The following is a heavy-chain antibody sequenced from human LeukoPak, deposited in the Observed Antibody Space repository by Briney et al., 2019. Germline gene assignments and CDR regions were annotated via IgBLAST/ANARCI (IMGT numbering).Heavy chain of an antibody. D-gene: IGHD3-22*01. CDR1: GGSFSGYY. J-gene: IGHJ4*02. CDR2: INHSGST. CDR3: ARRRSDYYDSSGYPIDY. Sequence: KPSETLSLTCAVYGGSFSGYYWSWIRQPPGKGLEWIGEINHSGSTNYNPSLKSRVTISVDTSKNQFSLKLSSVTAADTAVYYCARRRSDYYDSSGYPIDYWGQGTLVTVSS. V-gene: IGHV4-34*01.